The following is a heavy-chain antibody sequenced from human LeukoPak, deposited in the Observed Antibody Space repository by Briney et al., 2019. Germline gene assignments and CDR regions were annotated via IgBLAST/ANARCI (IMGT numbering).Heavy chain of an antibody. D-gene: IGHD2-2*01. CDR2: IYYSGST. Sequence: PSETLSLTCTVSGGSISSHYWSWIRQPPGKGLGWIGYIYYSGSTNYNPSLKSRVTISVDTSKNQFSLKLSSVTAADTAVYYCARVSRWEYQLLSELKRDNWFDPWGQGTLVTVSS. CDR1: GGSISSHY. J-gene: IGHJ5*02. CDR3: ARVSRWEYQLLSELKRDNWFDP. V-gene: IGHV4-59*11.